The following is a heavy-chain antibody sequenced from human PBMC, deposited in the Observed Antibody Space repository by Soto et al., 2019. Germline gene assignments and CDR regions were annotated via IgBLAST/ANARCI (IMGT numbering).Heavy chain of an antibody. CDR1: GFIFSDYA. V-gene: IGHV3-23*01. CDR3: AKDWTHFDL. D-gene: IGHD3-3*01. CDR2: VRGNDDNA. J-gene: IGHJ5*02. Sequence: EVQLLESGGNLVQPGGSLRLSCAASGFIFSDYAMSWVRQAPGKGLEWVSLVRGNDDNAYYADSVKGRFTIARDNSRNTLYLQMNSLRAEDAAVYFCAKDWTHFDLWGQGTRVTVSS.